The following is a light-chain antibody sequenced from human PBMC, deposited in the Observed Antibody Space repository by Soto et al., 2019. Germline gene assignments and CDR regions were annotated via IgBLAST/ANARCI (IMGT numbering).Light chain of an antibody. CDR1: SSNIGAGYD. V-gene: IGLV1-40*01. CDR2: GNS. J-gene: IGLJ3*02. Sequence: QSVLTQPPSVSGAPGPRVTISCTGSSSNIGAGYDVQWYRQLPGTAPRLLIDGNSNRPSGVPDRFSDSRSGTSASLAITGLQAEDEADYYCQSYYSSLSAWVFGGGTTLTVL. CDR3: QSYYSSLSAWV.